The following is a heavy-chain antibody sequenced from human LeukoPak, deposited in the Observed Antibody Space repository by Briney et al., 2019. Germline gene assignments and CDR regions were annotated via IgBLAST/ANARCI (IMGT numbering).Heavy chain of an antibody. CDR2: ISGSGGST. D-gene: IGHD3-10*01. CDR3: AKDCYGSGNYYDY. J-gene: IGHJ4*02. Sequence: GGSLRLSCAASGFTFSSYAMNWVRQAPGKGLEWVSTISGSGGSTYYADSVKGRFTISRDNSKNTLYLQMNSLRAEDTAVYYCAKDCYGSGNYYDYWGQGTLVTVSS. CDR1: GFTFSSYA. V-gene: IGHV3-23*01.